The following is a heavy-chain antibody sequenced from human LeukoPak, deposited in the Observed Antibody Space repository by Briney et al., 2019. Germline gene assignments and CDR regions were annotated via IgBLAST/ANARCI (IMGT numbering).Heavy chain of an antibody. V-gene: IGHV4-39*01. D-gene: IGHD3-16*01. CDR1: GGSISSSSYY. CDR2: IYYSGST. Sequence: SETLSLTCTVSGGSISSSSYYWGWIRQPPGKGLEWIGSIYYSGSTYYNPSLKSRVTISVDTSKNQFSLKLSSVTAADTAVYYCARLRRDPILNAFDIWGQGTMVTVPS. CDR3: ARLRRDPILNAFDI. J-gene: IGHJ3*02.